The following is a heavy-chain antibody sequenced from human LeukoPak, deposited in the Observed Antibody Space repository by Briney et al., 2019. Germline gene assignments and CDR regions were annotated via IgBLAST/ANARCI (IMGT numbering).Heavy chain of an antibody. V-gene: IGHV4-4*02. CDR1: GGSISSSNW. J-gene: IGHJ5*02. CDR3: ARMGLEIVVITAAPARPVRWFDP. Sequence: SGTLSLTCAVSGGSISSSNWWSWVRQPPGKGLEWIGEINHSGSTNYNPSLKSRVTISVDTSKNQFSLKVTSVTAADTAVYYCARMGLEIVVITAAPARPVRWFDPWGQGTLVTVSS. D-gene: IGHD2-2*01. CDR2: INHSGST.